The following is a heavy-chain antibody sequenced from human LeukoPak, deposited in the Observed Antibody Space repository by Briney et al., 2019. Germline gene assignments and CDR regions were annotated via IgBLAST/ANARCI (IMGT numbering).Heavy chain of an antibody. CDR1: GGSISSYY. CDR3: ARWDGFAATDAFDI. Sequence: SETLSLTCTVSGGSISSYYWSWIRQPPGKGLKWIGYIYYSGSTNYNPSLESRVTISVDTSKNQFSLKLSSVTAADTAVYYCARWDGFAATDAFDIWGQGTMVTVSS. V-gene: IGHV4-59*01. CDR2: IYYSGST. J-gene: IGHJ3*02. D-gene: IGHD1-26*01.